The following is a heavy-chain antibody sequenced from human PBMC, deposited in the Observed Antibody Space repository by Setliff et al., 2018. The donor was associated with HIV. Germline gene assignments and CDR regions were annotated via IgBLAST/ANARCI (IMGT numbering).Heavy chain of an antibody. CDR3: ARKGD. CDR2: INSYGSST. V-gene: IGHV3-48*03. J-gene: IGHJ4*02. CDR1: GFIFSSYE. Sequence: AGASLRLSCAASGFIFSSYEMNWVRQAPGKGLEWVSYINSYGSSTYYADSVKGRFTISRDNAKNSLYLQMNSLRAEDTAVYYCARKGDWGQGTLVTVSS.